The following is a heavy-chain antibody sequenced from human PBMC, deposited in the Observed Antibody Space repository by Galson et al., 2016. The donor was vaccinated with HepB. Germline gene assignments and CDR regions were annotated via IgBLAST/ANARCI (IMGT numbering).Heavy chain of an antibody. CDR1: GFTFNVYG. V-gene: IGHV3-33*01. D-gene: IGHD1-26*01. CDR2: IWYDGSNE. J-gene: IGHJ4*02. CDR3: ARGLPNSGKNYGHGFYFDY. Sequence: SLRLSCAASGFTFNVYGMHWVRQAPGKGLDWVAVIWYDGSNEDYADSVKGRFTISKDTSKNTVDLQMNSLRAEDTAVYYCARGLPNSGKNYGHGFYFDYWGQGTLVTVSS.